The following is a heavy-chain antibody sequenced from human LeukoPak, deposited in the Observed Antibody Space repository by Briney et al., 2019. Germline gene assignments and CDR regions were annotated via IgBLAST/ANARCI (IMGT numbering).Heavy chain of an antibody. CDR2: IYHSGST. Sequence: PSETLSLTCTASGYSISSGYYWGWIRQPPGKGLEWIGSIYHSGSTYYNPSLKSRVTISVDTSKNQFSLKLSSVTAADTAVYYCARGWLQLSLYYFDYWGQRTLVTVSS. V-gene: IGHV4-38-2*02. J-gene: IGHJ4*02. CDR3: ARGWLQLSLYYFDY. D-gene: IGHD5-24*01. CDR1: GYSISSGYY.